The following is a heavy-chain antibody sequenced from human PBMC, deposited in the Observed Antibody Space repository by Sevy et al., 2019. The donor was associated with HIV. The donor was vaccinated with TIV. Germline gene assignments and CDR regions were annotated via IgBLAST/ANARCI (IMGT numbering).Heavy chain of an antibody. CDR1: GFTFSSYA. Sequence: GGSLRLSCAASGFTFSSYAMSWVRQAPGKGLEWVSAISGSGGSTYYADSVKGRFTISRYNSKNTLYLQMNSLRAEDTAVYYCAKEEVRGVIKGSFYYYYGMDVWGQGTTVTVSS. CDR2: ISGSGGST. CDR3: AKEEVRGVIKGSFYYYYGMDV. J-gene: IGHJ6*02. V-gene: IGHV3-23*01. D-gene: IGHD3-10*01.